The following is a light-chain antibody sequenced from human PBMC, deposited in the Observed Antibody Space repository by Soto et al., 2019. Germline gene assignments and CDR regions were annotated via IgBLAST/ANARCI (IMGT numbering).Light chain of an antibody. CDR3: QQYNKWPLLT. CDR1: QSVGSN. CDR2: GVS. V-gene: IGKV3-15*01. J-gene: IGKJ4*01. Sequence: EIVMTQSPATLSVSPGESATLSCWASQSVGSNLAWYQQIPGQPPRLLIYGVSTRATGISARFSGSGSGTEFTLTVFSLQSEDFALYGGQQYNKWPLLTFGGGTKGEI.